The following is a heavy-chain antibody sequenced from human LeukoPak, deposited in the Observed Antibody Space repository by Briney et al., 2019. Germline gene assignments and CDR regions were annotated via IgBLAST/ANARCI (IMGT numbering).Heavy chain of an antibody. CDR1: GGSISSGGFY. CDR3: ARVSDDYVWGSYRLYYFDY. CDR2: IYYSGST. Sequence: SETLSLTCTVSGGSISSGGFYWSWIRQHPGKGLEWIGYIYYSGSTYYNPSLKSLVTISVDTSKNQFSLKLSSVTAADTAVYYCARVSDDYVWGSYRLYYFDYWGQGTLVTVSS. V-gene: IGHV4-31*01. D-gene: IGHD3-16*01. J-gene: IGHJ4*02.